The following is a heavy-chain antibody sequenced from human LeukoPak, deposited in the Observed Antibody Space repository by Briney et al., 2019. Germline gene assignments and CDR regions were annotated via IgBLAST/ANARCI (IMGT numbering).Heavy chain of an antibody. CDR1: GFTFSSYG. CDR3: AKDGEGATRFNYFGY. J-gene: IGHJ4*02. D-gene: IGHD1-26*01. V-gene: IGHV3-30*18. Sequence: GRSLRLSCAASGFTFSSYGMHWVRQAPGKGLEWVAVISYDGSNKYYADSVKGRFTISRDNSKNTLYLQMNSLRAEDTAVYYCAKDGEGATRFNYFGYWGQGTLVTVSS. CDR2: ISYDGSNK.